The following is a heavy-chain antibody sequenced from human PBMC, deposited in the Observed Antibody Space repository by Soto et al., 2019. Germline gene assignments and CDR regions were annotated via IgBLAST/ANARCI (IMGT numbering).Heavy chain of an antibody. CDR3: ARDVGYWRSGTCYREWFAP. CDR1: GYTFTTHG. V-gene: IGHV1-18*01. Sequence: QVQLVQSGAEVKKPGASVKVSCKASGYTFTTHGISWVRQVPGQGLEWMGWVRGDNGHTNYAQSLQGRVTMTTDTSTNTAYMELRSLRSADTAVYYCARDVGYWRSGTCYREWFAPWGHGTLVPVSS. D-gene: IGHD1-26*01. CDR2: VRGDNGHT. J-gene: IGHJ5*02.